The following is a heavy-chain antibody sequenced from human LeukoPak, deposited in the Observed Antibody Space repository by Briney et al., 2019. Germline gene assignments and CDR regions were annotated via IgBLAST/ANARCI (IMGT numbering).Heavy chain of an antibody. J-gene: IGHJ4*02. Sequence: ASVQVSCKTSGYIFTGYWIHWVRQAPGQGLEWMGFINPNSGNTNYAQKFQGRVTMTRDMSISTAYLELSSLTSDDTAVYYCAREMRPATTTLVAYWGQGTLVTVSS. V-gene: IGHV1-2*02. D-gene: IGHD1-1*01. CDR3: AREMRPATTTLVAY. CDR1: GYIFTGYW. CDR2: INPNSGNT.